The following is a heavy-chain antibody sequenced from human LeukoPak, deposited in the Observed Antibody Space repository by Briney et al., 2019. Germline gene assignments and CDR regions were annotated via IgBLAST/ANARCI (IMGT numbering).Heavy chain of an antibody. J-gene: IGHJ4*02. CDR1: GYLFTSFG. CDR3: ARSGSSSWSTLFDY. D-gene: IGHD6-13*01. CDR2: ISTFNDKT. V-gene: IGHV1-18*01. Sequence: ASVKVSCKASGYLFTSFGITWVRQAPGQGLEWMGRISTFNDKTVFAEKFQGRLSMNTDTTTAYMTLRRLRSYDTAVYYCARSGSSSWSTLFDYWGQGSLVTVSS.